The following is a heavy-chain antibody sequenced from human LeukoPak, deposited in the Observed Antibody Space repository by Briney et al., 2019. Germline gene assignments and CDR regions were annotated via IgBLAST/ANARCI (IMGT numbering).Heavy chain of an antibody. D-gene: IGHD3-9*01. V-gene: IGHV3-23*01. J-gene: IGHJ4*02. Sequence: PGGSLRLSCAASGFTFSSYAMSWVRQAPGKGLEWVSAISGSGGSTYYADSVKGRFTISRDNSKNTLYLQMNSLRAEDTAVYYCAKVLRYFDWPPGGYFDYWGQGTLVTVSS. CDR2: ISGSGGST. CDR3: AKVLRYFDWPPGGYFDY. CDR1: GFTFSSYA.